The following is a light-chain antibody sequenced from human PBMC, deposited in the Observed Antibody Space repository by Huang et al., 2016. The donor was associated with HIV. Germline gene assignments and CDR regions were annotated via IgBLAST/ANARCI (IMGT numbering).Light chain of an antibody. V-gene: IGKV3-20*01. J-gene: IGKJ1*01. CDR3: HHYGSPPWT. CDR1: QRNSSSF. Sequence: EIVLTQSPGTPSLSPGERATLSCRASQRNSSSFLSWYQQKPGQNPRLLIYGASNRATGIPDRVRGSGSGTDFTLTISRLEPEDFAVYYCHHYGSPPWTFGQGTKVEIK. CDR2: GAS.